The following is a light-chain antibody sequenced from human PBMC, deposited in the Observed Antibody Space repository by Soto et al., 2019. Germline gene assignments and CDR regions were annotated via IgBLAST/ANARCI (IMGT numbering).Light chain of an antibody. Sequence: QSALTQPASVSGSPGQSITISCTGSSGDADAFDYVSWYQQHPGKAPKLMIFEVSDRPSGVSDRFSGSKSGSTASLTISGLQAEDEADYFCTSFTSSSTQVFGTGTKVTVL. CDR3: TSFTSSSTQV. CDR2: EVS. V-gene: IGLV2-14*01. CDR1: SGDADAFDY. J-gene: IGLJ1*01.